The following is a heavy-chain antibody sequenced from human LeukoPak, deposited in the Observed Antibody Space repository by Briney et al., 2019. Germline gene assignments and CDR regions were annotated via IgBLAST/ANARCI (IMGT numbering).Heavy chain of an antibody. CDR1: GFTFSSYS. Sequence: GSLRLSCAASGFTFSSYSMNWVRQAPGMGLEWVSTISGNGGATYYADSVKGRFTISRDNSKNTLYLQMNSLRAEDTAVYYCAKDPPSSGTTFDYWGQGTLVTVSS. CDR3: AKDPPSSGTTFDY. CDR2: ISGNGGAT. D-gene: IGHD2/OR15-2a*01. V-gene: IGHV3-23*01. J-gene: IGHJ4*02.